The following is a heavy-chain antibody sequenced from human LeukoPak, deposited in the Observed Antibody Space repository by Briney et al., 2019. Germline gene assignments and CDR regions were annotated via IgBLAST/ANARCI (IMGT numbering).Heavy chain of an antibody. Sequence: ASVKVSCKASGYTFTGYYMHWVRQAPGQGLEWMGRINPNSGGTNYAQKFQGRVTLTRDTSISTAYMALSRLMSDDTAVYYCARSTLSRNYYDSSGYYYDLDYWGQGTLVTVSS. V-gene: IGHV1-2*06. J-gene: IGHJ4*02. CDR2: INPNSGGT. CDR3: ARSTLSRNYYDSSGYYYDLDY. CDR1: GYTFTGYY. D-gene: IGHD3-22*01.